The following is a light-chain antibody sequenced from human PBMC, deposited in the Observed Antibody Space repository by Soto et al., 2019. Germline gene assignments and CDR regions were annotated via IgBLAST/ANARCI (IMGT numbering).Light chain of an antibody. Sequence: EIVMTQSPATLYVSPGERATLSCRASQSVNNNLAWYQQKPGQAPRLLIYDASNRATGIPARFSGSGSGTDFTLTISSLEPEDFAVYYCQQYNNWPPWTFGQGTKVDIK. CDR3: QQYNNWPPWT. CDR1: QSVNNN. CDR2: DAS. V-gene: IGKV3D-15*01. J-gene: IGKJ1*01.